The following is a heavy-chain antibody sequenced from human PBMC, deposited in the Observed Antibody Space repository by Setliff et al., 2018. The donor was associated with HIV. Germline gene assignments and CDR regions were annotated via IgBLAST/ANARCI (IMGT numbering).Heavy chain of an antibody. Sequence: SETLSLTCAVSGGPLNSRNWWSWVRQPPGKGLEWIGDVFHSGSANSDASLRSRVMISVDTSKNQFSLKLSAVTAADTAVYYCARDHVFGSRTGFDPWGPGILVTVSS. J-gene: IGHJ5*02. CDR2: VFHSGSA. V-gene: IGHV4-4*02. D-gene: IGHD3-10*01. CDR1: GGPLNSRNW. CDR3: ARDHVFGSRTGFDP.